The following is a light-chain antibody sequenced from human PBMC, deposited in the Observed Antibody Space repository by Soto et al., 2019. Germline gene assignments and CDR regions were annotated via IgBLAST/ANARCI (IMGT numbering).Light chain of an antibody. Sequence: QSVLTQPASVSGSPGQSITISCTGSVSDVGSFGPVSWYQQHPGQVPKLIIYEGNRRPSGVSSRFSGSKSGNTASLTISGLQAEDGADYYCCSYVGARTYVFGTGTKVTVL. V-gene: IGLV2-23*01. CDR2: EGN. J-gene: IGLJ1*01. CDR3: CSYVGARTYV. CDR1: VSDVGSFGP.